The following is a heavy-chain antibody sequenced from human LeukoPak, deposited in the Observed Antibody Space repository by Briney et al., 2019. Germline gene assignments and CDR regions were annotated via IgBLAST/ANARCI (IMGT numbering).Heavy chain of an antibody. CDR3: ARDRAGTTDY. Sequence: SETLSLTCTVSGGSISIYYWSWIRQPPGKGLEWIGYIYYSGSTNYNPSLKSRVTISVDTSKNQFSLKLSSVTAADTAVYYCARDRAGTTDYWGQGTLVTVSS. CDR1: GGSISIYY. V-gene: IGHV4-59*12. CDR2: IYYSGST. D-gene: IGHD1-7*01. J-gene: IGHJ4*02.